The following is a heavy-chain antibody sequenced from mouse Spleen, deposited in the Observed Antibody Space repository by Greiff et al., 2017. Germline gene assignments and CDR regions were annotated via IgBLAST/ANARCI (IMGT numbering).Heavy chain of an antibody. Sequence: VQLQQSGPELVKPGASVKISCKASGYSFTGYYMNWVKQSPEKSLEWIGEINPSTGGTTYNQKFKAKATLTVDKSSSTAYMQLKSLTSEDSAVYYCARGAHYGSSSWFAYWGQGTLVTVSA. CDR2: INPSTGGT. J-gene: IGHJ3*01. V-gene: IGHV1-42*01. D-gene: IGHD1-1*01. CDR3: ARGAHYGSSSWFAY. CDR1: GYSFTGYY.